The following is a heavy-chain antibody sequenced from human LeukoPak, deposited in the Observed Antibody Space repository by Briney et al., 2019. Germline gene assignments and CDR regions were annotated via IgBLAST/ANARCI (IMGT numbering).Heavy chain of an antibody. CDR3: ARAYCGGDCSYHYYYGMDV. J-gene: IGHJ6*02. CDR1: GYTFTSYD. Sequence: ASVKVSCKASGYTFTSYDINWVRQAPGQGLEWMGWMNPNSGNTGYAQKFQGRVTMTRNTSISTAYMELSSLRSEDTAVYYCARAYCGGDCSYHYYYGMDVWGQGTTVTVSS. V-gene: IGHV1-8*01. CDR2: MNPNSGNT. D-gene: IGHD2-21*02.